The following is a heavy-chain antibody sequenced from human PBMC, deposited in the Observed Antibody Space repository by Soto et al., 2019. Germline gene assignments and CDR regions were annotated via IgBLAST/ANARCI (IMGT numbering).Heavy chain of an antibody. Sequence: QVQLVESGGGVVQPGRSLRLSCAASEFTFSNYAMHWVRQAPGKGLEWVAVIWYDGSNKFYADSVKGRFTISRDNSKNTMYLKMNSLRPEDTAVYYCAKDRTGMSDEGLDYWGQGTLVTVSS. CDR3: AKDRTGMSDEGLDY. V-gene: IGHV3-30*18. CDR1: EFTFSNYA. J-gene: IGHJ4*02. D-gene: IGHD1-20*01. CDR2: IWYDGSNK.